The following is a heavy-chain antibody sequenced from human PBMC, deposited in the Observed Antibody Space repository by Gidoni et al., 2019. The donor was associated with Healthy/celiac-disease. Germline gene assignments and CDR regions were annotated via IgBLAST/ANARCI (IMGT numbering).Heavy chain of an antibody. CDR2: IAYDGSNK. CDR1: GFTFSRYA. CDR3: ARDRTEGSYWFDP. V-gene: IGHV3-30-3*01. Sequence: QVQLVESGGAVVQPVRSLRLSCAAAGFTFSRYAMHWVRRAPGKGLAWVAVIAYDGSNKYYTDSVKGRVTIARDKSKNTLYLQMNSLRAEDTAVYYCARDRTEGSYWFDPWGQGTLVTVSS. J-gene: IGHJ5*02. D-gene: IGHD3-10*01.